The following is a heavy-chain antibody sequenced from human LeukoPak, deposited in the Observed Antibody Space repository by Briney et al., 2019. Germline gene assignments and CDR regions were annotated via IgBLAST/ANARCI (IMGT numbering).Heavy chain of an antibody. CDR1: GGSISSYY. V-gene: IGHV4-59*01. J-gene: IGHJ3*02. D-gene: IGHD3-22*01. CDR3: ARDSFYYESSDPWDDAFDI. Sequence: SETLSLTCTVSGGSISSYYWSWVRQPPGKGLEWIGDIYYSGTTNYNSSLKSRVTISIDTSREQFSLKLNSLTAADTAVYYCARDSFYYESSDPWDDAFDIWGQGTMVTVSS. CDR2: IYYSGTT.